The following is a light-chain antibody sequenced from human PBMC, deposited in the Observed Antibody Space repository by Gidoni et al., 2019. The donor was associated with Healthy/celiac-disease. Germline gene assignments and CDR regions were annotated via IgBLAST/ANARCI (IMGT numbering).Light chain of an antibody. J-gene: IGLJ2*01. V-gene: IGLV2-11*01. CDR2: DVS. Sequence: QSAPTQPRSVSGSPGQSVTISCTGTSSDVGGYNYVSWYQQHPGKAPKLMIYDVSKRPSGVPDRFSGSKSGNTASLTISGLQAEDEADYYCCSYAGSYTRFGGGTKLTVL. CDR3: CSYAGSYTR. CDR1: SSDVGGYNY.